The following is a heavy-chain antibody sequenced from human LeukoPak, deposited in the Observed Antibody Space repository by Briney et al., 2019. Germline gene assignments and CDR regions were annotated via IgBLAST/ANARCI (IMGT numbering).Heavy chain of an antibody. CDR2: ISSNGGST. D-gene: IGHD1-26*01. CDR1: GFTFSSYA. Sequence: GGSLRLSCAASGFTFSSYAMHWVRQAPGKGLEYVSAISSNGGSTYYANSVQGRFTISRDNSKNTLFLHMGSLRAEDMAVYYCARGWELPDTYSYYYIDVWGTGTTVTVSS. CDR3: ARGWELPDTYSYYYIDV. J-gene: IGHJ6*03. V-gene: IGHV3-64*01.